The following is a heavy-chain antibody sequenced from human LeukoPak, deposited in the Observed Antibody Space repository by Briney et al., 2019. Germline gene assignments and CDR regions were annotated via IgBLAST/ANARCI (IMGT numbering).Heavy chain of an antibody. Sequence: GASVKVSCKASGYTFTNYGISWVRQAPGQGLEWMGWIIAYNGNTNYAQRLQDRVTMTTDTSTSTAYMELRSLRSGDTAVYYCARLLSDGYSPFDSWGQGTLVTVSS. D-gene: IGHD5-24*01. CDR2: IIAYNGNT. CDR1: GYTFTNYG. CDR3: ARLLSDGYSPFDS. J-gene: IGHJ4*02. V-gene: IGHV1-18*01.